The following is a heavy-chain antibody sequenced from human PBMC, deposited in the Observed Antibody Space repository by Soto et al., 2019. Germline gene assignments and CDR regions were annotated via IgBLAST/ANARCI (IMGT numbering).Heavy chain of an antibody. CDR2: IYYSGST. Sequence: QLQLQESGPGLVKPSETLSLTCTVSGGSISSSSYYWGWIRQPPGKGLEWIGSIYYSGSTYFTPSLKSRVTISVDTSKNQFSLKLSSVTAADTAVYYCASLDYGDYVFDYWGQGTLVTVSS. CDR3: ASLDYGDYVFDY. J-gene: IGHJ4*02. V-gene: IGHV4-39*01. CDR1: GGSISSSSYY. D-gene: IGHD4-17*01.